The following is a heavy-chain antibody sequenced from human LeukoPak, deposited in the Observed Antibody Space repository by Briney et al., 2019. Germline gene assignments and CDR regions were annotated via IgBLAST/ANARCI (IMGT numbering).Heavy chain of an antibody. V-gene: IGHV3-11*01. D-gene: IGHD6-19*01. CDR2: MNSSDSTM. CDR1: GFTFSDYY. J-gene: IGHJ4*02. CDR3: ARDTGLAGPCDY. Sequence: GGSLRLSCATSGFTFSDYYMSWIRRAPGKGLEWVSYMNSSDSTMYYADSVRGRFTISRDNAKNSPHLQMNRLRAEDTAGYYLARDTGLAGPCDYWGQGTLVTLSS.